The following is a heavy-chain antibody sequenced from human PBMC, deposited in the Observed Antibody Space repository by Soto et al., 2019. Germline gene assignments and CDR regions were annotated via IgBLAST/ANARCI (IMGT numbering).Heavy chain of an antibody. J-gene: IGHJ1*01. CDR3: ARDLDYGDYFQH. V-gene: IGHV3-15*07. CDR2: IKSKADGGTT. D-gene: IGHD4-17*01. Sequence: GGSLRLSCAASGFTFTNAWMNWVRQAPGKGLEWVGHIKSKADGGTTDYAAPVKGRFAISRDDSRNTLYLQMNSLTTEDTAVYYCARDLDYGDYFQHWGQGTLVTVSS. CDR1: GFTFTNAW.